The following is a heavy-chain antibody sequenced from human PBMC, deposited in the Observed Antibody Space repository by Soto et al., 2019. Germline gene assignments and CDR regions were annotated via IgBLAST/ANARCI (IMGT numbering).Heavy chain of an antibody. D-gene: IGHD2-21*01. J-gene: IGHJ4*02. CDR3: AAGFPPDF. CDR2: IKRDGSEK. CDR1: GFTFSISW. V-gene: IGHV3-7*01. Sequence: EVHLVESGGGLVQPGGSLTLSCAASGFTFSISWMNWVRQAPGKGLEWVANIKRDGSEKYYVDSVKGRFTISRDNAKNSLYLQMNSLRAEDAAVYYCAAGFPPDFWGQGTLVTVSS.